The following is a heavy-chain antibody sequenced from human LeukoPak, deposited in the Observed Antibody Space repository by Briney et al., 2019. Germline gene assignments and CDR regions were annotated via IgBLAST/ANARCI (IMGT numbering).Heavy chain of an antibody. J-gene: IGHJ4*02. V-gene: IGHV1-46*01. Sequence: GASVKVPCKASGYTFTSYYMHWVRQAPGQGLEWMGIINPSGGSTSYAQKFQGRVTMTRDTSTSTVYMELSSLRSEDTAVYYCAGDFTVTLGYWGQGTLVTVSS. CDR1: GYTFTSYY. D-gene: IGHD4-17*01. CDR3: AGDFTVTLGY. CDR2: INPSGGST.